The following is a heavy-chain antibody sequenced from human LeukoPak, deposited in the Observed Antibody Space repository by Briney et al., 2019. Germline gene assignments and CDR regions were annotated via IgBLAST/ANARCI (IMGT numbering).Heavy chain of an antibody. Sequence: QSGGSLRLSCAASGFTFSSYAMSWVRQVPGEGLEWVSVISGSGDNTYYADSVKGRFTISRDNSKNMLYLQMNSLRAEDTAVYYCAKWKYSNSGIDDYWGQGTLVTVSS. CDR3: AKWKYSNSGIDDY. J-gene: IGHJ4*02. D-gene: IGHD6-6*01. CDR2: ISGSGDNT. V-gene: IGHV3-23*01. CDR1: GFTFSSYA.